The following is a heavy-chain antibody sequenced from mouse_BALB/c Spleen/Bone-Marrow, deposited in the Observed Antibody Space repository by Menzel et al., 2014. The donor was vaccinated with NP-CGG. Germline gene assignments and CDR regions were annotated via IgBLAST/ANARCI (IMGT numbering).Heavy chain of an antibody. CDR3: AYGNYGYAMDY. CDR2: INPSIGYT. J-gene: IGHJ4*01. V-gene: IGHV1-4*01. Sequence: QVQLKESGAELARPGASVKMSCKASGYTFTSYTMHWVKQRPGQGLEWIGYINPSIGYTNYNQKFKDKATLTADKSSSTAYMQLSSLTSEDSAVYYCAYGNYGYAMDYWGQGTSVTVSS. CDR1: GYTFTSYT. D-gene: IGHD2-10*02.